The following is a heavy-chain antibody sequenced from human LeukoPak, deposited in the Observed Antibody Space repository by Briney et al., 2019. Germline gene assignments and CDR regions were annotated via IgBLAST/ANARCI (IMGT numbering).Heavy chain of an antibody. CDR3: ARARRHYYDSSGPGPFDY. CDR1: GGSISSGDYY. D-gene: IGHD3-22*01. Sequence: SETLSLTCTVSGGSISSGDYYWSWIRQPPGKGLEWIGYIYYSGSTYYNPSLKSRVTISVDRSKNQFSLKLSSVTAADTAVYYCARARRHYYDSSGPGPFDYWGQGTLVTVSS. CDR2: IYYSGST. J-gene: IGHJ4*02. V-gene: IGHV4-30-4*01.